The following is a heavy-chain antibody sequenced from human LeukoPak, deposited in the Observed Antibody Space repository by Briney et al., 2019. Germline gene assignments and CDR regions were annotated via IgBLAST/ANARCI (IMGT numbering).Heavy chain of an antibody. J-gene: IGHJ4*02. V-gene: IGHV3-21*01. D-gene: IGHD6-13*01. CDR1: GFTFSSYS. CDR3: ASIGGYSRNHDC. CDR2: ISSSSSYI. Sequence: PGGSLRLSCAASGFTFSSYSMNWVRQAPGKGLEWVSSISSSSSYIYYADSVKGRFTISRDNAKNSLYLQMNSLRAEDTAVYYCASIGGYSRNHDCWGQGTLVTVSS.